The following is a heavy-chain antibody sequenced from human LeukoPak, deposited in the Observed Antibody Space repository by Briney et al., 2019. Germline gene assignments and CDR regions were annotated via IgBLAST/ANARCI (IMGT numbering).Heavy chain of an antibody. J-gene: IGHJ1*01. Sequence: ASVKVSCKVSGYTLTELSMHWVRQAPGKGLEWMGGVDPEDGETIYAQKFQGRVTMTEDTSTDTAYMELSSLRSEDTAVYYCATFEGYCSGGSCYGLYFQHWGQGTLVTVSS. D-gene: IGHD2-15*01. CDR1: GYTLTELS. CDR3: ATFEGYCSGGSCYGLYFQH. CDR2: VDPEDGET. V-gene: IGHV1-24*01.